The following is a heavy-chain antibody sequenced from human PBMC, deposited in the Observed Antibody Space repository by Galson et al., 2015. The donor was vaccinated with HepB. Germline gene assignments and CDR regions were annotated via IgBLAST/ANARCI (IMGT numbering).Heavy chain of an antibody. V-gene: IGHV3-30*04. Sequence: SLRLSCAASGFTFSSYAMHWVRQAPGKGLEWVAVISYDGSNKYYADSVKGRFIISRDNSKNTLYLQMNSLRAEDTAVYYCAKDYYYSNTLMDVWGQGTTVTVSS. CDR2: ISYDGSNK. CDR3: AKDYYYSNTLMDV. J-gene: IGHJ6*02. CDR1: GFTFSSYA. D-gene: IGHD3-22*01.